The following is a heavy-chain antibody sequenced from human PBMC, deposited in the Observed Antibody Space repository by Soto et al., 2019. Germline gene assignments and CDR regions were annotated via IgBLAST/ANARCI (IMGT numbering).Heavy chain of an antibody. CDR3: TSRFCSSTSCSPYDY. D-gene: IGHD2-2*01. CDR2: IRTKTDGGTT. J-gene: IGHJ4*02. CDR1: GFTFTNAW. V-gene: IGHV3-15*01. Sequence: GGSLRLSCVAPGFTFTNAWMSWFRQAPGKGLEWVGRIRTKTDGGTTDYAAPVKGRFTLSRNDTKNTLFLQMSSLRTEDTAVYYCTSRFCSSTSCSPYDYWGQGTLVTVSS.